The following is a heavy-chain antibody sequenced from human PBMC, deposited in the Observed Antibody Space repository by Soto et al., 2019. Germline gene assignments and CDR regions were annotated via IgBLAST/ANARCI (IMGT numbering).Heavy chain of an antibody. Sequence: SETLSLTCTVSGGSISSYYWSWIRQPPGKGLEWIGYIYYSGSTNYNPSLKSRVTISVDTSKNQFSLKLSSVTAADTAVYYCARDSTFYGDYRFDPWGQGTPVTVSS. CDR2: IYYSGST. V-gene: IGHV4-59*01. CDR1: GGSISSYY. D-gene: IGHD4-17*01. CDR3: ARDSTFYGDYRFDP. J-gene: IGHJ5*02.